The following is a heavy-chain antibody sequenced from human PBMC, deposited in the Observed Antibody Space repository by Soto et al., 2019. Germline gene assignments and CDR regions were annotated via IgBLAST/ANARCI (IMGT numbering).Heavy chain of an antibody. J-gene: IGHJ6*02. D-gene: IGHD6-19*01. Sequence: GASVKVSCKASGYTFTSYYMHWVRQAPGQGLEWMGIINPSGGSTSYAQKFQGRVTMTRDTSTSTVYMELSSLRSEDTAVYYCARDRAVAGAYLYGMDVWGPGTTVTVSS. V-gene: IGHV1-46*01. CDR1: GYTFTSYY. CDR3: ARDRAVAGAYLYGMDV. CDR2: INPSGGST.